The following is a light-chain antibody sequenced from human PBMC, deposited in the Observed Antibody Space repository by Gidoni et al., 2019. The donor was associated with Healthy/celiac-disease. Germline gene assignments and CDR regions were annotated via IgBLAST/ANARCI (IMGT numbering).Light chain of an antibody. Sequence: DIQMHQSPSSLSASVGDRGTITCQASQDISNYLNWYQQKPGKAPKLLIDDASNLETGVPSRFSGSGCGTDFTFTISCLQPEDIATYYCQQYDNLPITFGQGTRLEIK. CDR1: QDISNY. J-gene: IGKJ5*01. V-gene: IGKV1-33*01. CDR2: DAS. CDR3: QQYDNLPIT.